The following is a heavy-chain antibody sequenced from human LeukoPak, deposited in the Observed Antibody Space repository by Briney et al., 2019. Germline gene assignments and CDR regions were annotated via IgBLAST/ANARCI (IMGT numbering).Heavy chain of an antibody. CDR1: GYTFTGYY. CDR2: INPNSGGT. V-gene: IGHV1-2*02. D-gene: IGHD6-13*01. Sequence: ASVKVSCKASGYTFTGYYMHWVRQAPGQGLEWMGWINPNSGGTNYAQKFQGRVTMTRDTSISTAYMELSRLRSDDTAVYYCARAPPYSSSWYTDYWGQGTLVTVSS. J-gene: IGHJ4*02. CDR3: ARAPPYSSSWYTDY.